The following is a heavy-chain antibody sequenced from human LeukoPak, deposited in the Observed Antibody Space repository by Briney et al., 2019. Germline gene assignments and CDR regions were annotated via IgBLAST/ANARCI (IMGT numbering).Heavy chain of an antibody. CDR1: GFTFSSYG. D-gene: IGHD3-9*01. J-gene: IGHJ4*02. V-gene: IGHV3-30*18. CDR2: ISYDGSNK. CDR3: AKAYDILTVGYFDY. Sequence: PGGSLRLSCAASGFTFSSYGMHWVRQAPGKGLEWVAVISYDGSNKYYADSVKGRFTISRDNSKNTLYLQMNSLRAEDTAVYYYAKAYDILTVGYFDYWGQGTLVTVSS.